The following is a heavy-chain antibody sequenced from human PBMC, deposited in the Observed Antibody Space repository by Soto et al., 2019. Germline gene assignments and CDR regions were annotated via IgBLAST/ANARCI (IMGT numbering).Heavy chain of an antibody. V-gene: IGHV3-48*03. D-gene: IGHD3-22*01. CDR1: GFTFSSYE. CDR3: ARAHYDSSRDYYGMDV. CDR2: ISSSGSTI. J-gene: IGHJ6*02. Sequence: EVQLVESGGGLVQPGGSLRLSCAASGFTFSSYEMNWVRQAPGKGLEWVSYISSSGSTIYYADSVKGRFTISRDNAKNSLYLQMNSLRAEDTAVYYCARAHYDSSRDYYGMDVWGQGTTVTVSS.